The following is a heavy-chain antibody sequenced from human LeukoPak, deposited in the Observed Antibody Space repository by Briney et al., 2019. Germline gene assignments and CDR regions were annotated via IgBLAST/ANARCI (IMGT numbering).Heavy chain of an antibody. CDR1: GGSISSYY. Sequence: SETLSLTCTVSGGSISSYYWSWIRQPPGKGLEGIGYIYTSGSTNYNPSLKSRVTISVDTSKNQFSLKLSSVTAADTAVYYCARLADYGGNSYYFGYWGQGTLVTVSS. CDR2: IYTSGST. D-gene: IGHD4-23*01. J-gene: IGHJ4*02. V-gene: IGHV4-4*09. CDR3: ARLADYGGNSYYFGY.